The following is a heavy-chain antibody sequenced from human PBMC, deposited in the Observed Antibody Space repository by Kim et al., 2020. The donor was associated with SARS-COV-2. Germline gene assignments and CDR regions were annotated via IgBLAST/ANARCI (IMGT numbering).Heavy chain of an antibody. CDR3: AGWCSSTDCSYAFDI. Sequence: PALKRRVTISVDTAKNQFSLELNSVAAADTAVYYCAGWCSSTDCSYAFDIWGQGTMVTVSS. J-gene: IGHJ3*02. D-gene: IGHD2-2*01. V-gene: IGHV4-59*01.